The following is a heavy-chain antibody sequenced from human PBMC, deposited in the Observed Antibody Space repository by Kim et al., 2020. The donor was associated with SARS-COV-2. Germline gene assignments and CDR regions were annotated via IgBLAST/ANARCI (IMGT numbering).Heavy chain of an antibody. D-gene: IGHD1-26*01. J-gene: IGHJ1*01. CDR3: VRSVGHLDL. V-gene: IGHV3-48*02. Sequence: GGSLRLSCTAFGFIFRNYGMNWLRQAPGKGLEWVSYINSGGFNIQYADSVKGRFTISRDDAKNSLYLQMNNLRDEDTAVYYCVRSVGHLDLWVQGTVVTV. CDR1: GFIFRNYG. CDR2: INSGGFNI.